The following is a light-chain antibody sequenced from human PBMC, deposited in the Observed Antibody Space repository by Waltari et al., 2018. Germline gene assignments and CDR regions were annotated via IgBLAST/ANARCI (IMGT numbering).Light chain of an antibody. Sequence: QSVLTQPPSVSEAPRQWVTISWSGSNSNIGNNAVNWYQKLPGKAPKLLIYYDNLLSPGVSDRFSGSKSDTSASLAISGLQSEDEADYYCEAWDDTLNGVVFGGGTKLTVL. CDR1: NSNIGNNA. CDR3: EAWDDTLNGVV. CDR2: YDN. J-gene: IGLJ3*02. V-gene: IGLV1-36*01.